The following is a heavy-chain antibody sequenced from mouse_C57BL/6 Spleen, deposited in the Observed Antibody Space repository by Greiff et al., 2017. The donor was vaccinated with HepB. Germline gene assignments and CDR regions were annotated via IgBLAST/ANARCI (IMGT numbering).Heavy chain of an antibody. CDR2: ISDGGSYT. V-gene: IGHV5-4*01. CDR3: ARDRGYDGYPYWYFDV. CDR1: GFTFSSYA. J-gene: IGHJ1*03. D-gene: IGHD2-3*01. Sequence: EVQLQESGGGLVKPGGSLKLSCAASGFTFSSYAMSWVRQTPEKRLEWVATISDGGSYTYYPDNVKGRFTISRDNAKNNLYLQMSHLKSEDTAMYYCARDRGYDGYPYWYFDVWGTGTTVTVSS.